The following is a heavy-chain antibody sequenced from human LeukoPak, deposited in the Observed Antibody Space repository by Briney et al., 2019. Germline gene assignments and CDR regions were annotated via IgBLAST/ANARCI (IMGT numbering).Heavy chain of an antibody. V-gene: IGHV4-34*01. CDR3: APRAYCSSTSCSNWFDP. J-gene: IGHJ5*02. CDR1: GGSFSVYY. Sequence: SETLSLTCAVYGGSFSVYYWSWIRQPPGKGLEWIGEINHSGSTNYNPSLKSRVTISVDTSKNQFSLKLSSVTAADTAVYYCAPRAYCSSTSCSNWFDPWGQGTLVTVSS. D-gene: IGHD2-2*01. CDR2: INHSGST.